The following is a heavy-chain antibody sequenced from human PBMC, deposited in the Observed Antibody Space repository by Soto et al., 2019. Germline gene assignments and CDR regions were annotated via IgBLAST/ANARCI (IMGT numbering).Heavy chain of an antibody. CDR1: GFTFSSYA. CDR2: ISYDGSNK. V-gene: IGHV3-30-3*01. D-gene: IGHD3-10*01. J-gene: IGHJ3*02. CDR3: ARGIWFGELSSTGDAFDI. Sequence: LRLSCAASGFTFSSYAMHWVRQAPGKGLEWVAVISYDGSNKYYADSVKGRFTISRDNSKNTLYLQMNSLRAEDTAVYYCARGIWFGELSSTGDAFDIWGQGTMVTVSS.